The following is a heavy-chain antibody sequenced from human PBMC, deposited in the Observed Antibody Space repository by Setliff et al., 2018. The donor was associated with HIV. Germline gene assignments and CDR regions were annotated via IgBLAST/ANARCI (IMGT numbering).Heavy chain of an antibody. CDR1: GGSIKSGDHY. J-gene: IGHJ3*01. CDR3: ARAPPGIQNDAFDV. Sequence: SETLSLTCTASGGSIKSGDHYWSWLRQPPGKGLEWIGYIYYSGSTYYNPSLKRRVTISVDTSKNQFSLRLTSVTAADTAVYYCARAPPGIQNDAFDVWGQGTMVTVSS. V-gene: IGHV4-30-4*08. CDR2: IYYSGST.